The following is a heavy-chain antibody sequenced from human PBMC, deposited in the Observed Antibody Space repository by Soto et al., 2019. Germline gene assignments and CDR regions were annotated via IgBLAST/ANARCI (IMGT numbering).Heavy chain of an antibody. J-gene: IGHJ4*02. V-gene: IGHV3-48*01. Sequence: GGSLRLSCAASGFTFSSYSMNWVRQAPGKGLEWVSYISSSSSTIYYADSVKGRFTISRDNAKNSLYMQMNSLRAEDTAVYYCARAPPQLVAPGGFDYWGQGTLVTVSS. CDR1: GFTFSSYS. CDR2: ISSSSSTI. CDR3: ARAPPQLVAPGGFDY. D-gene: IGHD6-6*01.